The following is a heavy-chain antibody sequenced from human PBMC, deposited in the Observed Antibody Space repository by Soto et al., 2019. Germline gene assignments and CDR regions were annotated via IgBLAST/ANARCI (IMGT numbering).Heavy chain of an antibody. V-gene: IGHV3-30*18. CDR1: GFTFSSYG. CDR2: ISYDGSNK. CDR3: AKDNYGSGRREDV. D-gene: IGHD3-10*01. J-gene: IGHJ6*02. Sequence: QVQLVESGGGVVQPGRSLRLSCAASGFTFSSYGMHWVRQAPGKGLEWVAVISYDGSNKYYADSVKGRFTISRDNSKNTLYLQMNSLIAEDTAVYYCAKDNYGSGRREDVWGQGTTVTVSS.